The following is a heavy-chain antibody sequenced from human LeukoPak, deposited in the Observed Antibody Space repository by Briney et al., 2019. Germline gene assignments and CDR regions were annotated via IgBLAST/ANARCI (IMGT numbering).Heavy chain of an antibody. J-gene: IGHJ4*02. V-gene: IGHV4-59*01. D-gene: IGHD3-3*01. CDR3: ARGGYYGPPRDY. CDR1: GGSISSYY. CDR2: ISYSGST. Sequence: KPSETLSLTCTVSGGSISSYYWSWIRQPPGKGLEWIGYISYSGSTDYHPSLKSRVTISVDTSKNQFSLRLSSVTAADTAVYYCARGGYYGPPRDYWGQGTLVTVSS.